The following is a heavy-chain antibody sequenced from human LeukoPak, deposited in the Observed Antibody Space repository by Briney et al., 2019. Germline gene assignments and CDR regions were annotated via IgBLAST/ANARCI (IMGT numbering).Heavy chain of an antibody. CDR1: GFTFSSYW. Sequence: GGSLRLSCAASGFTFSSYWMSWVRQAPGKGLEWVANIKKDGSEKYSVDSVKGRFTISRDNAKNSLYLQMDSLRAEDTAVYYCARHLSGITGYTYGRGIDYWGQGTLVTVSS. CDR2: IKKDGSEK. J-gene: IGHJ4*02. CDR3: ARHLSGITGYTYGRGIDY. V-gene: IGHV3-7*01. D-gene: IGHD5-18*01.